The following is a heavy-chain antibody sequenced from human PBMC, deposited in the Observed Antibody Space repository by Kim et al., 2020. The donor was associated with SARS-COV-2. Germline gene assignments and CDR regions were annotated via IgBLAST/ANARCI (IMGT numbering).Heavy chain of an antibody. J-gene: IGHJ6*02. V-gene: IGHV3-30*07. Sequence: GRFTISRDNSKNTLYLHMNSLRAEDTAVYYCARDFRYSSSWFYYYYGMDVWGQGTTVTVSS. CDR3: ARDFRYSSSWFYYYYGMDV. D-gene: IGHD6-13*01.